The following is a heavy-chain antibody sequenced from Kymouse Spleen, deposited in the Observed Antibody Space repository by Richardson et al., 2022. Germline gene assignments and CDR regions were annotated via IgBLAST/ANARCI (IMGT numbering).Heavy chain of an antibody. D-gene: IGHD4-17*01. CDR1: GGSFSGYY. CDR3: ARVRYGTTVTPFDY. V-gene: IGHV4-34*01. CDR2: INHSGST. J-gene: IGHJ4*02. Sequence: QVQLQQWGAGLLKPSETLSLTCAVYGGSFSGYYWSWIRQPPGKGLEWIGEINHSGSTNYNPSLKSRVTISVDTSKNQFSLKLSSVTAADTAVYYCARVRYGTTVTPFDYWGQGTLVTVSS.